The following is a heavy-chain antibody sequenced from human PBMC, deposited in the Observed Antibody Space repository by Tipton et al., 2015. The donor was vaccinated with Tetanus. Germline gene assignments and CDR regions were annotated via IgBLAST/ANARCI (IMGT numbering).Heavy chain of an antibody. CDR2: IFYIGST. D-gene: IGHD3-3*01. CDR3: ARIYDFWSGYYSDH. CDR1: GVPLSNSAYY. V-gene: IGHV4-39*01. J-gene: IGHJ4*02. Sequence: TLSLTCNVSGVPLSNSAYYWGWVRQPPGKALEWLGTIFYIGSTYYNPSLKSRLTISMDTTRNLFSLKLTSVTAVDTAVYYCARIYDFWSGYYSDHWGQGTLVTVSS.